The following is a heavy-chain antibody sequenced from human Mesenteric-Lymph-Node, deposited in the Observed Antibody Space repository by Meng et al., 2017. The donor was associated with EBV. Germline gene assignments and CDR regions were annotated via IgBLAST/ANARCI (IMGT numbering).Heavy chain of an antibody. V-gene: IGHV1-18*01. CDR3: ARTYSSTSHFDY. CDR1: GYIFSHYG. CDR2: IYTFNDDT. J-gene: IGHJ4*02. D-gene: IGHD6-6*01. Sequence: QVQLVQCGAEVKKPGDLVKVSCKTSGYIFSHYGIDWVRQAPGQGLEWMGWIYTFNDDTIYAESFQDRVTLTTDTSTSTVYMELKSLRSDDTAVYYCARTYSSTSHFDYWGQGSLVTVSS.